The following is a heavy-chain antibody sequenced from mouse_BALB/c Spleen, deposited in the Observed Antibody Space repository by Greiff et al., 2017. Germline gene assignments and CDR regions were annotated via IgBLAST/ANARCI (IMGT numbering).Heavy chain of an antibody. Sequence: EVHLVESGGGLVQPGGSRKLSCAASGFTFSSFGMPWVRQAPEKGLEWVAYISSGSSTIYYADTVKGRFIISRDNPKDTLFLQMTSLRAEDTAMYDCSRGSTTAAYCYFDVWGAGTTVTVSS. CDR3: SRGSTTAAYCYFDV. D-gene: IGHD1-2*01. CDR2: ISSGSSTI. V-gene: IGHV5-17*02. J-gene: IGHJ1*01. CDR1: GFTFSSFG.